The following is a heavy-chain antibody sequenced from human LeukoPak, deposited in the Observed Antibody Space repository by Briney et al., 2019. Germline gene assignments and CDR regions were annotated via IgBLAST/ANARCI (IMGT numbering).Heavy chain of an antibody. CDR1: GFTFSKYW. CDR2: IDKNGREK. J-gene: IGHJ4*02. D-gene: IGHD3-10*01. V-gene: IGHV3-7*01. Sequence: GGSLRLSCTVSGFTFSKYWMRWVRQAPGKGLEWVASIDKNGREKRYVDSVEGRFTISRDNVKDSVYLQMTSLGAEDTAVYYCATYTQNFGAPGTDYWGQGTLVTVSS. CDR3: ATYTQNFGAPGTDY.